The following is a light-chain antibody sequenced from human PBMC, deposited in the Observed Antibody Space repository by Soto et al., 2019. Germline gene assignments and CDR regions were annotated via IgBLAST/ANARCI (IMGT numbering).Light chain of an antibody. V-gene: IGLV2-14*01. J-gene: IGLJ1*01. CDR2: EVS. CDR1: SSDVGGYNY. Sequence: QSALTQPASVSGSPGQSITISCTGTSSDVGGYNYVSWYQQHPGKAPKLMIYEVSNRPSGVSNRFSCSKSGNTASLTISGLQAEDEADDYCSSYTSSSTLVFGTGTKVTVL. CDR3: SSYTSSSTLV.